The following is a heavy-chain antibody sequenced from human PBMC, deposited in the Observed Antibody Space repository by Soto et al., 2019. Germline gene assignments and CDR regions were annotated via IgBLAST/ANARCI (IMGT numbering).Heavy chain of an antibody. CDR3: ARAPRDSSGYRLDY. CDR2: IYYSGST. CDR1: GDSISSNGYY. D-gene: IGHD3-22*01. Sequence: TLSLTFTVSGDSISSNGYYWSFMRHHPGKGLECIGYIYYSGSTYYNPSLKSRVTISLDTYKKQFSLKLSSVTAADKAVYYSARAPRDSSGYRLDYWGQGTLVTVSS. V-gene: IGHV4-31*03. J-gene: IGHJ4*02.